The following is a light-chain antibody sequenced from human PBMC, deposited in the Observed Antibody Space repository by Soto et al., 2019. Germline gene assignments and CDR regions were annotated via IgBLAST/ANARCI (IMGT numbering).Light chain of an antibody. J-gene: IGKJ4*01. CDR1: QNIYNIY. CDR2: DSS. V-gene: IGKV3-20*01. Sequence: ESVLTQSPGTLSLSPGERATLSCRATQNIYNIYLAWYQQRRGQAPMLLIYDSSSRATGIPDRFSGSGSGTDFTLTISRLEPEDFGVYYCQHFSNYALAFGGGTKVEIK. CDR3: QHFSNYALA.